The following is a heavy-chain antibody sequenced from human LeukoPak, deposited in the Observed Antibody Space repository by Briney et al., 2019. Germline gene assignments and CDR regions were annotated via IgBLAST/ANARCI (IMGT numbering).Heavy chain of an antibody. V-gene: IGHV1-2*02. D-gene: IGHD3-16*02. CDR2: INPNSGGT. CDR3: ARDPMITFGGVIVTTSPFDY. CDR1: GYTFTGYY. Sequence: ASVKVSCKASGYTFTGYYMHWVRQAPGQGLEWMGWINPNSGGTNYAQKFQGRVTMTRDTSISTAYMELSRLRSDDTAVYYCARDPMITFGGVIVTTSPFDYWGQGTLVTVSS. J-gene: IGHJ4*02.